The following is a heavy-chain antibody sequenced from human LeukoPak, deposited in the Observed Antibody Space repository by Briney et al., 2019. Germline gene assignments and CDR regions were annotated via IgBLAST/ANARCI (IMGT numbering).Heavy chain of an antibody. CDR1: GFTFSSYS. CDR2: ISSSSSYI. Sequence: GGSLRLSCAASGFTFSSYSMNWVRQAPGKGLEWVSSISSSSSYIYYADSVKGRFTISRDNAKNSLYLQMNSLRAEDTAVYYCARDYTLNYDXWSGXXYYFDYWGQXTXXXVSS. D-gene: IGHD3-3*01. CDR3: ARDYTLNYDXWSGXXYYFDY. V-gene: IGHV3-21*01. J-gene: IGHJ4*02.